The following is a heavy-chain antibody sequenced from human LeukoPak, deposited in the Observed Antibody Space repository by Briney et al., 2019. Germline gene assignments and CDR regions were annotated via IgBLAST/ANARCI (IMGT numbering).Heavy chain of an antibody. V-gene: IGHV3-48*01. CDR1: GFTFSDHG. CDR2: ISPDTTTT. D-gene: IGHD6-19*01. Sequence: PGGSLRLSCAASGFTFSDHGMNWFRQAPGKGLEWVSYISPDTTTTYYADSVKGRFTISRDNAKNSLYLQMNSLRAEDTAVYYCARQWLAFDYWGQGTLVTVSS. CDR3: ARQWLAFDY. J-gene: IGHJ4*02.